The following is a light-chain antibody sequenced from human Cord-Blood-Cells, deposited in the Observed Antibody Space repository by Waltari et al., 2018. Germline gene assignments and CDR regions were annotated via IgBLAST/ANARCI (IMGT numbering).Light chain of an antibody. J-gene: IGKJ2*01. V-gene: IGKV1-5*01. CDR3: QQYNSYSMYT. Sequence: DIKMTQSPSTLSASVGDRVTIPCRASQSISSWLAWYQQKPGKAPKLLIYDASSLESGVPSRFSGSGSGTEFTLTISSLQPDDFATYYCQQYNSYSMYTFGQGTKLEIK. CDR2: DAS. CDR1: QSISSW.